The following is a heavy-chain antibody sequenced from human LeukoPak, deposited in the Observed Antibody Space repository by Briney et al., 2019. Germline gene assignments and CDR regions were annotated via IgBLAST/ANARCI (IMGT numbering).Heavy chain of an antibody. J-gene: IGHJ5*02. V-gene: IGHV4-30-4*01. CDR2: IYYSGST. CDR1: GGSISSGDYY. D-gene: IGHD2-15*01. CDR3: ARELGYCSGGSCYSEGWFDP. Sequence: SQTLSLTCTVSGGSISSGDYYWSWIRQPPGKGLEWIGYIYYSGSTYYNPSLKSRVTISVVTSTIQFSPELSSVPAADTAVYYCARELGYCSGGSCYSEGWFDPWGQGTLVTVSS.